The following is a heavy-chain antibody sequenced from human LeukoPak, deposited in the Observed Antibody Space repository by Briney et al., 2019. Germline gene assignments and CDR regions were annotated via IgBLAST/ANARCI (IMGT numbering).Heavy chain of an antibody. J-gene: IGHJ4*02. V-gene: IGHV4-39*01. CDR2: IYYSGST. D-gene: IGHD3-10*01. CDR3: ARTRYYYNSRSYGAPYYFDY. Sequence: SETLSLTCTVSGGSIGSSSYYWGWIRQPPGKGLEWIGSIYYSGSTYYNPSLKSRVTISVDTSKNQFSLKLSSVTAADTAVYYCARTRYYYNSRSYGAPYYFDYWGQGTLVTVSS. CDR1: GGSIGSSSYY.